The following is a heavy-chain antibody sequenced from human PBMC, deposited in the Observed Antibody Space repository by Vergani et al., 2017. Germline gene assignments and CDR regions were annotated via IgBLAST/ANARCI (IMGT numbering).Heavy chain of an antibody. CDR1: GFTFSSYA. Sequence: EVQLLESGGGLVQPGGSLRLSCAASGFTFSSYAMSWVRQAPGKGLEWVSGISGSGGATYYADSVKGWFTISRDNSKNTLYLKMNSLRAEDTAVYYCARVYEAYCGGDCYSFFDYWGQGILVTVSS. CDR3: ARVYEAYCGGDCYSFFDY. D-gene: IGHD2-21*02. J-gene: IGHJ4*02. V-gene: IGHV3-23*01. CDR2: ISGSGGAT.